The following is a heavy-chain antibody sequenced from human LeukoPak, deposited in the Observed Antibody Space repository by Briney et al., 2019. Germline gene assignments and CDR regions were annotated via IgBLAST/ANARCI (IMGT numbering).Heavy chain of an antibody. D-gene: IGHD2-2*02. Sequence: GASVKVSCKASGYTFTSYGISWVRQAPGQGLEWMGWISAYNGNTNYAQKLQGRVTMTTDTSTSTAYMELRSLRSDDTAVYYCARIYCSSTSCYIGAYYYYGMDVWGQGTTVTVTS. CDR3: ARIYCSSTSCYIGAYYYYGMDV. J-gene: IGHJ6*02. V-gene: IGHV1-18*01. CDR1: GYTFTSYG. CDR2: ISAYNGNT.